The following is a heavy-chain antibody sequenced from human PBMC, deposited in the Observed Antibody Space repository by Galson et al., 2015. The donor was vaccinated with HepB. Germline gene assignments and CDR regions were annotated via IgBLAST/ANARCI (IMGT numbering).Heavy chain of an antibody. CDR3: ARDRVDDYGGEGFGFISH. Sequence: SVKVSCKASGYTFTSYGISWVRQAPGQGLEWMGWINTNTGNPTYAQGFTGRFVFSLDTSVSTAYLQISSLKAEDTAVYYCARDRVDDYGGEGFGFISHWGQGTLVTVSS. D-gene: IGHD4-23*01. CDR2: INTNTGNP. CDR1: GYTFTSYG. V-gene: IGHV7-4-1*02. J-gene: IGHJ4*02.